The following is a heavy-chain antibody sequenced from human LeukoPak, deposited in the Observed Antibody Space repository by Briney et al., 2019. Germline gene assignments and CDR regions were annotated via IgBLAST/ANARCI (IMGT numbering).Heavy chain of an antibody. J-gene: IGHJ4*02. CDR1: GDTVSSNSAA. CDR3: ARQGGLGWLTLDY. CDR2: TYYRYKWYN. D-gene: IGHD2-21*01. V-gene: IGHV6-1*01. Sequence: SQTLSLTCALSGDTVSSNSAAWNWVRQYPSRGLEWLARTYYRYKWYNDSAASVKSRISIDPDTTKNQFSLQLISVTPEDTAVYYCARQGGLGWLTLDYWGQGTLVTVSS.